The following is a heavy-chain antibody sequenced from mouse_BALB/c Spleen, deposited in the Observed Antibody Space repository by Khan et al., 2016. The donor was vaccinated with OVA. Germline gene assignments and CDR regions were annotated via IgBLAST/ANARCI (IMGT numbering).Heavy chain of an antibody. Sequence: EVQLVESGGDLVKPGGSLKLSCAASGFTFSSYSMSWVRQTPDKRLEWVATISSGGDYTYYPDNVQGRFIISRDNAKNTLYLQMSSLKSEDTAMYYCESHLTGSFAYWGQGTLVTVSA. CDR2: ISSGGDYT. J-gene: IGHJ3*01. V-gene: IGHV5-6*01. D-gene: IGHD4-1*01. CDR3: ESHLTGSFAY. CDR1: GFTFSSYS.